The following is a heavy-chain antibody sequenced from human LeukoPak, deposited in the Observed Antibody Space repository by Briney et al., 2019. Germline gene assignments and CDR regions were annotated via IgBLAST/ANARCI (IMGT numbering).Heavy chain of an antibody. D-gene: IGHD1-26*01. CDR1: GFTFSSYW. CDR3: ACIVGARRRAFDI. V-gene: IGHV3-7*01. CDR2: IKQDGSEK. Sequence: GGSLRLSCAASGFTFSSYWMSWVRQAPVKGLEWVANIKQDGSEKYYVDSVKGRFTISRDNAKNSLYLQMNSLRAEDTAVYYCACIVGARRRAFDIWGQGTMVTVSS. J-gene: IGHJ3*02.